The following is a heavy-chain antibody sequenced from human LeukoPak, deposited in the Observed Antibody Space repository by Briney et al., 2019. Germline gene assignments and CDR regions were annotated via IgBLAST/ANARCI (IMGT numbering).Heavy chain of an antibody. D-gene: IGHD2-21*02. CDR2: INPKSGGT. J-gene: IGHJ6*03. Sequence: ASVNVSCKPSGHSFSANWIHWVRLAPGQGLEWLGWINPKSGGTNYAQNFQGGVTLTRDTTISTVYMDLRSMRSDDTATYYCAREPKSIGSCGGVCYWRYYYMQDWGKGTTVTVS. CDR1: GHSFSANW. V-gene: IGHV1-2*02. CDR3: AREPKSIGSCGGVCYWRYYYMQD.